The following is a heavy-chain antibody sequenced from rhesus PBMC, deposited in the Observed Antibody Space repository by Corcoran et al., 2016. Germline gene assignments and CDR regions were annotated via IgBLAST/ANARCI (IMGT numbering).Heavy chain of an antibody. CDR2: INYSGSN. CDR1: GYSISGYY. J-gene: IGHJ4*01. CDR3: ARDITVAGGFDY. D-gene: IGHD4-29*01. Sequence: QVQLQESGPGLVKPSETLSLTCAVSGYSISGYYWSWIRQAPGKGLEWIGYINYSGSNSYNPSLKSRVTISRDTSKNQFSLKLSSVTAADTAVYYCARDITVAGGFDYWGQGVLVTVSS. V-gene: IGHV4-122*02.